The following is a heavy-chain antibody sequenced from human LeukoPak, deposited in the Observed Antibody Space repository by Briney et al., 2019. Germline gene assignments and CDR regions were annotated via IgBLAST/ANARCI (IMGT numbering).Heavy chain of an antibody. V-gene: IGHV4-39*01. J-gene: IGHJ4*02. D-gene: IGHD6-19*01. Sequence: SETLTLTCTVSGASISSSNSYWGRLRQAPGMGLEWILSLLYCGYTSYNPSLRTRLTISVGTYKIQISLRLSSLTAADTAVYYCESSQVIEGHGSGWYEGDYWGQGTLVTVSS. CDR1: GASISSSNSY. CDR3: ESSQVIEGHGSGWYEGDY. CDR2: LLYCGYT.